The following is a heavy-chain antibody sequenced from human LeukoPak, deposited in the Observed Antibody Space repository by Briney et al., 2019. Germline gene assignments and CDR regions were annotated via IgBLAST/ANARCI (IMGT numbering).Heavy chain of an antibody. CDR3: ARGTSLYCSGGSCYSGRRYNWFDP. Sequence: PSETLSLTCAVYGGSFSGYYWNWIRQPPGKGLEWIGEINHSGSTNYNPSLKSRVTISVDTSKNQFSLKLSSVTAADTAVYYCARGTSLYCSGGSCYSGRRYNWFDPWGQGTLVTVSS. J-gene: IGHJ5*02. V-gene: IGHV4-34*01. CDR2: INHSGST. CDR1: GGSFSGYY. D-gene: IGHD2-15*01.